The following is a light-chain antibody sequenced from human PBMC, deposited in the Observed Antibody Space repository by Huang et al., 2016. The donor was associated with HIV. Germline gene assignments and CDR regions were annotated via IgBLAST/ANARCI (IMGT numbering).Light chain of an antibody. CDR1: QNISTY. Sequence: DIQMTQFPSSLSASVGDRVTITCRASQNISTYINWHHQKPGRAPKLLLHTTSNLHSEVPSRFSGSGYGTTFRLTSASLLLDDLATYFCQQSFTSPPTFGQGTKVEV. J-gene: IGKJ1*01. CDR3: QQSFTSPPT. V-gene: IGKV1-39*01. CDR2: TTS.